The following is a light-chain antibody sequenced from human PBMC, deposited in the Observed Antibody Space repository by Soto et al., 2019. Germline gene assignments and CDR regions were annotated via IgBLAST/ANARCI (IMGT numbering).Light chain of an antibody. CDR3: QQYGSTPLT. CDR1: QSVSRNY. CDR2: GAS. J-gene: IGKJ4*01. V-gene: IGKV3-20*01. Sequence: EIVLTQSPGTLSLSPGGRATLSCRASQSVSRNYVAWYQQKRGQSPRLLIYGASNRASGIPDRFSGSASGADFPLSSARLEPEDFAMYCCQQYGSTPLTFGGGTKVEIK.